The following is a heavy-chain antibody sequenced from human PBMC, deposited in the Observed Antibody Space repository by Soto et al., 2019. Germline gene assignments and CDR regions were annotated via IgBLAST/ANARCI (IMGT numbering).Heavy chain of an antibody. CDR2: INSDGSRT. V-gene: IGHV3-74*01. D-gene: IGHD5-12*01. Sequence: GGSLRLSCEASGLTLSGHWMHWVRQAPGKGLIWVSRINSDGSRTSFADSVKGRFTISRDNAKNTLYLQMNSLRAEDTAVYYCARVALYSGYVDYYMDVWGKGATVTVSS. J-gene: IGHJ6*03. CDR1: GLTLSGHW. CDR3: ARVALYSGYVDYYMDV.